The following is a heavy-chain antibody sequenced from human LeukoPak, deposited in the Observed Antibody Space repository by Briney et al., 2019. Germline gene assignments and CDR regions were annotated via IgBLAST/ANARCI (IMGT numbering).Heavy chain of an antibody. CDR1: GYSFTSYW. CDR2: IYPGDSDT. V-gene: IGHV5-51*01. Sequence: GESLKISCKGSGYSFTSYWIGWVRQMPGKGLEWMGIIYPGDSDTRYSPSFQGQVTTSADKSISTAYLQWSSLKASDTAMYYCARLPRYCSSTSCYGLYYFDYWGQGTLVTVSS. CDR3: ARLPRYCSSTSCYGLYYFDY. D-gene: IGHD2-2*01. J-gene: IGHJ4*02.